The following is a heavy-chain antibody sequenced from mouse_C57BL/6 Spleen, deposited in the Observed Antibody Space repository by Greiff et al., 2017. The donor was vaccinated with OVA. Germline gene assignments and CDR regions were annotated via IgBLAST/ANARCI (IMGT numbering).Heavy chain of an antibody. V-gene: IGHV1-59*01. CDR2: IDPSDSYT. CDR3: ARFSTRTGFAY. CDR1: GYTFTSYW. D-gene: IGHD2-13*01. Sequence: QVQLKQSGAELVRPGTSVKLSCKASGYTFTSYWMHWVKQRPGQGLEWIGVIDPSDSYTNYNQKFKGKATLTVDTSSSTAYMQLSSLTSEDSAVYYCARFSTRTGFAYWGQGTLVTVSA. J-gene: IGHJ3*01.